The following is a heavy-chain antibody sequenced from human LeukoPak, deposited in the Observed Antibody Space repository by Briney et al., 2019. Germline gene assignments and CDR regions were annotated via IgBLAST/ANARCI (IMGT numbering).Heavy chain of an antibody. CDR1: GGSFSGYY. V-gene: IGHV4-34*01. D-gene: IGHD4-17*01. CDR2: INHSGST. J-gene: IGHJ4*02. Sequence: ASETLSLTCAVYGGSFSGYYWSWIRQPPGEGLEWIGEINHSGSTNYNPSLKSRVTISVDTSKNQFSLKLSSVTAADTAVYYCARGPFATVTTDIDYWGQGTLVTVSS. CDR3: ARGPFATVTTDIDY.